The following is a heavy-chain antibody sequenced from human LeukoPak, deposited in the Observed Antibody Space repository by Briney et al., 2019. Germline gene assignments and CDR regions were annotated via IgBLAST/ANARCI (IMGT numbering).Heavy chain of an antibody. V-gene: IGHV3-66*01. CDR2: IYSGGST. CDR3: ARDYYGSGSYDY. CDR1: GFTVSSNY. Sequence: GGSLRLSCAASGFTVSSNYMSWVRQAPGKGLEWVSVIYSGGSTYYADSVKGRFTISRDNSKNTLYLQMNSLRAEDTAVYYCARDYYGSGSYDYWGQGTLVTVSS. J-gene: IGHJ4*02. D-gene: IGHD3-10*01.